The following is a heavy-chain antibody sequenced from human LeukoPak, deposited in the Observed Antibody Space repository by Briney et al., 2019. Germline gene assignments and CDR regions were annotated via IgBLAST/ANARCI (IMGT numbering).Heavy chain of an antibody. CDR3: ARISPYIVPNQAYGMDV. J-gene: IGHJ6*02. CDR1: GGSISSYY. CDR2: IYYSGST. V-gene: IGHV4-59*01. Sequence: PSETLSLTCTVSGGSISSYYWSWIRQPPGKGPEWIGYIYYSGSTNYNPSLKSRVTISVETSKNQFSLKLSSVTAADTAVYYCARISPYIVPNQAYGMDVWGQGTTVTVSS. D-gene: IGHD2-8*01.